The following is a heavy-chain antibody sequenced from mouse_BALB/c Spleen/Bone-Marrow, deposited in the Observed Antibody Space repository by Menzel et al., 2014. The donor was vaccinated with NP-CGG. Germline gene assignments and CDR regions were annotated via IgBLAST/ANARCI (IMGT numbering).Heavy chain of an antibody. CDR1: GYTFTSYW. CDR3: ARDGYY. J-gene: IGHJ3*01. V-gene: IGHV1S81*02. CDR2: INPSNGRT. Sequence: QVQLKQSGAELVKPGASVKLSCKASGYTFTSYWMHWVQQRPGQGLEWIGEINPSNGRTNYNEKFKGKSTLTVDKSSSTAYMQLSSLTSDDSAVYYCARDGYYWGQGTLVTVSA. D-gene: IGHD2-3*01.